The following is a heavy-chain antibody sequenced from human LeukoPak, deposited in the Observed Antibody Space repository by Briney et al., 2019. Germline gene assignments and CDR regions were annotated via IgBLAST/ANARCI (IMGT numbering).Heavy chain of an antibody. Sequence: GGSLRLSCAASEFTFTSYGLHWVRQAPGKGLEWLAVISYDGINKYYADSVKGRFTISRDNSKNTLYLQMNSLRVEDTAVYYCAKGIRYCSSTSCYYVHYYYGMDVWGQGTTVTVSS. V-gene: IGHV3-30*18. D-gene: IGHD2-2*01. CDR3: AKGIRYCSSTSCYYVHYYYGMDV. J-gene: IGHJ6*02. CDR2: ISYDGINK. CDR1: EFTFTSYG.